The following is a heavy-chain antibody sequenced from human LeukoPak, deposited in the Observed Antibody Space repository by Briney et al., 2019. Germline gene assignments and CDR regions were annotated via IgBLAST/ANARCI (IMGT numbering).Heavy chain of an antibody. CDR2: IHYSGST. CDR3: ARHRARGIRPFDP. CDR1: GGSISSNIYY. V-gene: IGHV4-39*01. Sequence: SETLSLTCTVSGGSISSNIYYWGWIRQPPGKGLEWIGSIHYSGSTFYNPSLKSRVTISADTAKNQFSLKLSSVTAADTAVYYCARHRARGIRPFDPWSQGTLVTVSS. J-gene: IGHJ5*02.